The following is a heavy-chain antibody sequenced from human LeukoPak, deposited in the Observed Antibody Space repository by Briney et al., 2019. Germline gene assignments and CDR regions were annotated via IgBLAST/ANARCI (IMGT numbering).Heavy chain of an antibody. CDR1: GFTFTNYG. Sequence: GGSLRLSCAASGFTFTNYGFHWVRQAPGKGMEWVAVILYDGSKRYYAESVKGRFTISRDNSKNSLYLQMNSLRAEDTALYHCARSLHPYGSGSYSAFDIWGQGTMVTVSS. CDR3: ARSLHPYGSGSYSAFDI. V-gene: IGHV3-33*01. D-gene: IGHD3-10*01. CDR2: ILYDGSKR. J-gene: IGHJ3*02.